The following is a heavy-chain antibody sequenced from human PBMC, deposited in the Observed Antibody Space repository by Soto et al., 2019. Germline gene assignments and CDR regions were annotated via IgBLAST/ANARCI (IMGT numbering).Heavy chain of an antibody. J-gene: IGHJ6*02. Sequence: GGSLRLSCAASGFTFSSYWMHWVRQAPGKGLVWVSRINSDGSSTSYADSVKGRFTISRDNAKNTLYLQMNSLRAEDTAVYYCARPIAAAGPKYGMDVWGQGTTVTVSS. D-gene: IGHD6-13*01. CDR1: GFTFSSYW. CDR2: INSDGSST. CDR3: ARPIAAAGPKYGMDV. V-gene: IGHV3-74*01.